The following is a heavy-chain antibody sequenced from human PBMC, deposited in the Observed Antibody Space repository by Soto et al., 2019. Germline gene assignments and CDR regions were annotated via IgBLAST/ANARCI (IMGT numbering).Heavy chain of an antibody. D-gene: IGHD6-13*01. J-gene: IGHJ6*02. V-gene: IGHV4-39*01. CDR1: GGSIRSSSYY. CDR2: IYYSGST. CDR3: ASYSSPGYYYYYYGMDV. Sequence: SETLSLTCTVSGGSIRSSSYYWGWIRQPPGKGLEWIGSIYYSGSTYYNPSLKSRVTISVDTSKNQFSLKLSSVTAADTAVYYCASYSSPGYYYYYYGMDVWGQGTTVTVSS.